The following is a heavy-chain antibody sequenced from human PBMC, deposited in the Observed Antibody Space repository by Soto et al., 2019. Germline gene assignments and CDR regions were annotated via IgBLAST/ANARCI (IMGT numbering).Heavy chain of an antibody. J-gene: IGHJ4*02. D-gene: IGHD1-26*01. CDR2: ISYEGRNK. CDR1: GFTFSSYG. V-gene: IGHV3-30*06. CDR3: ARGAVGSYFDY. Sequence: QVQLVESGGGVVQPGRSLRLSCAASGFTFSSYGMHWVRLAPGKGREWVAVISYEGRNKYYAVSVKGRFTISRDNSKHTLYLQMNSLSAEDTTVYYCARGAVGSYFDYWGQGTLGTVSS.